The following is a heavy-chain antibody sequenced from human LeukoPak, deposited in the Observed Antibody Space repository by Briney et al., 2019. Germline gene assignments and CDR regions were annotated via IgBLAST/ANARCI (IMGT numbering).Heavy chain of an antibody. V-gene: IGHV4-4*09. J-gene: IGHJ5*02. D-gene: IGHD2-15*01. CDR3: SRHKTGSFFWFDP. CDR2: IYSSVST. Sequence: SETLSPTCTVSGGSISSSYWSWIRQPPGKGLEWIGYIYSSVSTNYHPSLKSRVTISGDTSKNQISLKLSSVTAADTAVYYCSRHKTGSFFWFDPWGLGTLVTVSS. CDR1: GGSISSSY.